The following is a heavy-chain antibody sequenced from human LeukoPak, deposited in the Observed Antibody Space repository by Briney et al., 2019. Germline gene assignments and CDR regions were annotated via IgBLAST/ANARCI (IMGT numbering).Heavy chain of an antibody. V-gene: IGHV5-51*01. D-gene: IGHD3-10*01. CDR2: IYPGDSDT. CDR3: ARSYYYGSGSYYWVNY. J-gene: IGHJ4*02. Sequence: GESLKISCKGSGYSFTNYWIGWVRQMPGKGLEWMGIIYPGDSDTRYSPSFQGQVTISADKSISTAYLQWSSLKASDTAMYYRARSYYYGSGSYYWVNYWGQGTLVTVSS. CDR1: GYSFTNYW.